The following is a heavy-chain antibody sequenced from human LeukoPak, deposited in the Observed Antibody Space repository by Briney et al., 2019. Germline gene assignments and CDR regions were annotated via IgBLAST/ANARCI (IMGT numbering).Heavy chain of an antibody. CDR2: ISGSGGSI. V-gene: IGHV3-23*01. D-gene: IGHD1-26*01. CDR3: AKVWGSYSTGYFDY. CDR1: GLTFSSYS. Sequence: GGSLRLSCAASGLTFSSYSMNWVRQAPGKGLEWVSAISGSGGSIYYTDSVKGRFTISRDNSKNTLFLQMNSLRAEDTAVYYCAKVWGSYSTGYFDYWGQGTLVTVSS. J-gene: IGHJ4*02.